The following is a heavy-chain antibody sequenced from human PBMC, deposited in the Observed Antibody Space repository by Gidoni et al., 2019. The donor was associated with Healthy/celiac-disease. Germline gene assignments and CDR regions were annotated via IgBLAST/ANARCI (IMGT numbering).Heavy chain of an antibody. J-gene: IGHJ4*02. Sequence: EVQLLESGGGLVQPGGSLRLPCAASGFTFSSYAMSWVRQAPGKGLEWVSAISGSGGSTYDADSVKGRFTISRDNSKNTLYLQMNSLRAEDTAVYYCAKDDDYDFWSGYYRDPDYFDYWGQGTLVTVSS. CDR1: GFTFSSYA. V-gene: IGHV3-23*01. CDR2: ISGSGGST. D-gene: IGHD3-3*01. CDR3: AKDDDYDFWSGYYRDPDYFDY.